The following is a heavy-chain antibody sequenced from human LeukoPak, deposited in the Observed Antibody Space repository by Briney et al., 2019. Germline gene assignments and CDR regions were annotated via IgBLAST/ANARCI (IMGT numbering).Heavy chain of an antibody. CDR2: IKSKTDGATI. J-gene: IGHJ4*02. CDR3: ATDGPSPWGLRYFDF. Sequence: TGGSLRLSCAASGFTFSNAWMSWVRQAPGKGLEWVGRIKSKTDGATIEYAAPVKGRFTISRDDSKNMMYLQMNSLKTEDTAVYYCATDGPSPWGLRYFDFWGQRTLDTVSS. D-gene: IGHD7-27*01. CDR1: GFTFSNAW. V-gene: IGHV3-15*01.